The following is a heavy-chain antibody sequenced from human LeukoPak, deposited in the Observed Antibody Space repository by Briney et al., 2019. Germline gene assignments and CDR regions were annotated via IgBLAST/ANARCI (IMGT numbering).Heavy chain of an antibody. CDR3: ARASSGSSGWSDFDY. CDR2: INPSGGST. J-gene: IGHJ4*02. Sequence: ASVKVSCKASRYTFTSYYMHWVRQAPGQGLEWMGIINPSGGSTSYAQKFQGRVTMTRDTSTSTVYMELSSLRSEDTAVYYCARASSGSSGWSDFDYWGQGTLVTVSS. D-gene: IGHD6-13*01. CDR1: RYTFTSYY. V-gene: IGHV1-46*03.